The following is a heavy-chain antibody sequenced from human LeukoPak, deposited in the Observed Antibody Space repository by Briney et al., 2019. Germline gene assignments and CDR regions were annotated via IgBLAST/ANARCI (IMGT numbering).Heavy chain of an antibody. CDR2: VSYDENNQ. V-gene: IGHV3-33*05. J-gene: IGHJ4*02. D-gene: IGHD4-11*01. CDR1: GFTFSHYG. Sequence: GGSLRLSCVASGFTFSHYGMHWVRQPPGKGLEWVAVVSYDENNQYYAEPVKGRFTVARDNSKNTLYLQMSSLRAEDTAVYYCARLTTFVWLGKSAEGGDYWGQGTLVTVSA. CDR3: ARLTTFVWLGKSAEGGDY.